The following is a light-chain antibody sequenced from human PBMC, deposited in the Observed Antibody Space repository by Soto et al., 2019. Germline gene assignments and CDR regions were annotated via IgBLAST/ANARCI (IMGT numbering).Light chain of an antibody. CDR1: QSVSSN. Sequence: EIVMTQSPPTLSVSPGERATLSCRANQSVSSNLAWYQQKPGQAPRLLIYGASTRATGIPARFSGSGSGTEFTLTISSLQSEDFAVYYCQQYNNWPRTFGQGTKVEIK. CDR2: GAS. CDR3: QQYNNWPRT. J-gene: IGKJ1*01. V-gene: IGKV3-15*01.